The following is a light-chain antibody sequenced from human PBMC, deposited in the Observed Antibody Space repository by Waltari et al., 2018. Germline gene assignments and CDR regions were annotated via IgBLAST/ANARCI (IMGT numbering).Light chain of an antibody. CDR2: EDT. CDR3: CSYTGSTTLV. V-gene: IGLV2-23*01. J-gene: IGLJ3*02. Sequence: QSALTQPASVSGYRGPPITISCPGISSDVGNYKLVSWYQQSPGKAPKLMIYEDTKRPSGVSNRFSGSKSGNTACLTISGLQGEDEADYYCCSYTGSTTLVFGGGTKLTVL. CDR1: SSDVGNYKL.